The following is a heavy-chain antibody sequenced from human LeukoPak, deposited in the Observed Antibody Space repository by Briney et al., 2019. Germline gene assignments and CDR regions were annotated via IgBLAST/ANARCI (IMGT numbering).Heavy chain of an antibody. D-gene: IGHD3-9*01. CDR1: GYTFTSYG. CDR2: ISAYNGNT. V-gene: IGHV1-18*01. CDR3: ARDALLLTGPYWFDY. J-gene: IGHJ4*02. Sequence: GASVKVSCKASGYTFTSYGISWVRQAPGQGLEWMGWISAYNGNTNYAQKLQGRVTMTTDTSTSTAYMELRSLRSDDTAVYYCARDALLLTGPYWFDYWGQGTLVTVSS.